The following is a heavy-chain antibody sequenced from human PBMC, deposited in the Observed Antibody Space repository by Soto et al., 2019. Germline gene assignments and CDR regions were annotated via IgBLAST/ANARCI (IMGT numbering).Heavy chain of an antibody. D-gene: IGHD3-16*01. CDR1: GFTFSTYS. Sequence: PGGSLRLSCAASGFTFSTYSMNWVRQAPGKGLEWVSHITSSSGTIYYADSVKGRFTISRDNAKNSLYLQMNSLRDEDTAVYYCARIWRRTDAFDIWGQGTMVTVSS. CDR3: ARIWRRTDAFDI. J-gene: IGHJ3*02. V-gene: IGHV3-48*02. CDR2: ITSSSGTI.